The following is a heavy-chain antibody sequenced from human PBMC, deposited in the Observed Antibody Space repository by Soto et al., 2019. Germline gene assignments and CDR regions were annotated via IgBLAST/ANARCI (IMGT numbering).Heavy chain of an antibody. D-gene: IGHD6-13*01. J-gene: IGHJ5*02. CDR2: INPNSGGT. V-gene: IGHV1-2*02. CDR3: AMTPDSRTGRFDP. CDR1: GYTFTGYY. Sequence: ASVKVSCKASGYTFTGYYMHWVRQAPGQGLEWMGWINPNSGGTNYAQKFQGRVTMTRDTSISTAYMELSRLRSDDTAVYYCAMTPDSRTGRFDPWGQGTLVTVS.